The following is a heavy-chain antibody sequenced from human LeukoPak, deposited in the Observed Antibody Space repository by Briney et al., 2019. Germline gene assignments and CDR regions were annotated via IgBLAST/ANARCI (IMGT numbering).Heavy chain of an antibody. CDR3: ARDGTAGNDY. Sequence: KPSETLSLTCTVSGGSISSSSYYWGWIRQPPGKGLEWIGGIYYSGSTYYNPSLRSRVTISVDTSKNQFSLKLSSVTAADTAVYYCARDGTAGNDYWGQGTLVTVSS. CDR2: IYYSGST. J-gene: IGHJ4*02. CDR1: GGSISSSSYY. V-gene: IGHV4-39*07. D-gene: IGHD6-13*01.